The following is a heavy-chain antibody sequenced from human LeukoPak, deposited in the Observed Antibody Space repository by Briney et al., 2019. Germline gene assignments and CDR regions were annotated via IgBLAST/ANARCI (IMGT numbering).Heavy chain of an antibody. J-gene: IGHJ4*02. D-gene: IGHD6-6*01. Sequence: ASVKVSCKASGYTFPSYFMHWVRQAPGQGLEWMGIINPTGGSTTYAQKFQGRVTMTRDTSTSTVYMELGSPRSDDTAVYYCARTAARRFDYWGQGTLVTVSS. V-gene: IGHV1-46*01. CDR3: ARTAARRFDY. CDR2: INPTGGST. CDR1: GYTFPSYF.